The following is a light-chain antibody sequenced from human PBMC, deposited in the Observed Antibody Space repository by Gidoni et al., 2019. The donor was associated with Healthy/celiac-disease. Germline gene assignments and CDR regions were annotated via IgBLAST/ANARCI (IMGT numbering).Light chain of an antibody. CDR3: QQYGSSSFT. CDR2: GAS. CDR1: QSVSSSY. Sequence: VLTQSPGTLSLSPGERATLSCRASQSVSSSYLAWYQQKPGQAPRLLIYGASSRATGIPDRFSGSGSGTDFTLTISRLEPEDFAVYYCQQYGSSSFTFGPGTKVDIK. J-gene: IGKJ3*01. V-gene: IGKV3-20*01.